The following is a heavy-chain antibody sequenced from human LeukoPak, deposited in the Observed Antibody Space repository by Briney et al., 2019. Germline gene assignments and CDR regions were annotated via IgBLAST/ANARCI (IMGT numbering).Heavy chain of an antibody. Sequence: SETLSLTCTASGGSISFYYWSWIRQPPGKGLEWIGYIHASGITDYNSSLKSRVTISVDTSKNQFSLKLTSVTAADTAVYYCARGRAGVQPFDYWGQGTLVTVSS. CDR1: GGSISFYY. V-gene: IGHV4-4*09. CDR2: IHASGIT. J-gene: IGHJ4*02. D-gene: IGHD1-1*01. CDR3: ARGRAGVQPFDY.